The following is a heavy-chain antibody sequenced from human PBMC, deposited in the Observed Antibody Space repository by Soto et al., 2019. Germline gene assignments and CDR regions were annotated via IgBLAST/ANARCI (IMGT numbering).Heavy chain of an antibody. Sequence: QVQLVESGGGVVQPGRSLRLSCAASGFTFSSYGMHWVRQAPGKGLEWVAVIWYDGSNKYYADTVKGRFTISRDNSKNTLYLHMNSLRAEDTAVYYCARDRRYGMDVWGQGTTVTVSS. CDR3: ARDRRYGMDV. CDR2: IWYDGSNK. J-gene: IGHJ6*02. CDR1: GFTFSSYG. V-gene: IGHV3-33*01.